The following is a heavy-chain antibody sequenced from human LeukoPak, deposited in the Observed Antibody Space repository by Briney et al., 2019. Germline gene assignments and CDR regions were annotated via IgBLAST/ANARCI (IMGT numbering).Heavy chain of an antibody. D-gene: IGHD6-13*01. J-gene: IGHJ4*02. CDR2: IETDGSST. CDR1: GFTFSSYW. CDR3: ARDFMYSITCAGC. Sequence: GGSLRLSCAASGFTFSSYWMHWVRQVPGKGLMWVSRIETDGSSTSYADSVKGRFTISSDNAKNTLYLQMNSLRVEDTAVYYCARDFMYSITCAGCWGQGTLVTVSS. V-gene: IGHV3-74*01.